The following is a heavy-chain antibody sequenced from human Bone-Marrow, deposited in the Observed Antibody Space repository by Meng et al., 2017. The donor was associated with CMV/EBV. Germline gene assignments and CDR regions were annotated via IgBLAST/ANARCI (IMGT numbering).Heavy chain of an antibody. CDR3: ARDGLVPAAITVGFDY. CDR1: GFSFSSYG. D-gene: IGHD2-2*01. CDR2: ISSSSSFI. J-gene: IGHJ4*02. V-gene: IGHV3-21*01. Sequence: GESLKISCAASGFSFSSYGMNWVRQAPGKGLEWVSSISSSSSFIYYADSVKGRFTISRDNAKNSLYLQMNSLRAEDTAVYYCARDGLVPAAITVGFDYWGQGTLVTFSS.